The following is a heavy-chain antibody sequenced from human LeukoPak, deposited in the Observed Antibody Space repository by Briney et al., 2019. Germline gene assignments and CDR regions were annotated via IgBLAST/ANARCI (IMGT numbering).Heavy chain of an antibody. D-gene: IGHD6-13*01. CDR3: ARLNGAAVPRPPR. V-gene: IGHV4-39*01. J-gene: IGHJ4*02. CDR1: GGSISSSSYY. CDR2: IYYSGST. Sequence: SETLSLTCTASGGSISSSSYYWGWIRQPPGKGLEWIGSIYYSGSTYYNPSLKSRVTISVDTSKNQFSLKLSSVTAADTAVYYCARLNGAAVPRPPRWGQGTLVTVSS.